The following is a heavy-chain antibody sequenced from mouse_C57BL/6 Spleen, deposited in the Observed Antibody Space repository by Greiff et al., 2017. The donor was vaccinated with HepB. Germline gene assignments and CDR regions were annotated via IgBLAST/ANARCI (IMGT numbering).Heavy chain of an antibody. V-gene: IGHV1-80*01. Sequence: VQLQESGAELVKPGASVKIPCKASGYAFSSYWMNWVKQRPGKGLEWIGQIYLGDGDTNYNGKLKGKSTLTADKSSSTAYMQPSSLTSEDSAVYCCASSDRLGFDYWGQGATLTVSS. CDR2: IYLGDGDT. J-gene: IGHJ2*01. CDR3: ASSDRLGFDY. CDR1: GYAFSSYW. D-gene: IGHD6-1*01.